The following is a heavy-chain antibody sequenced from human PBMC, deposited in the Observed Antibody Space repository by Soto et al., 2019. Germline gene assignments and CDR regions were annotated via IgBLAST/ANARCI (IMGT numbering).Heavy chain of an antibody. Sequence: SETLSLTCTVSGGSISRYYWSWIRQPPGKGLEWIGYIYYSGSTNYNPSLKSRVTISVDTSKNQFSLKLSSVTAADTAVYYCARHRYSYGVYYFDYWGQGTLVTVSS. CDR1: GGSISRYY. J-gene: IGHJ4*02. D-gene: IGHD5-18*01. CDR3: ARHRYSYGVYYFDY. V-gene: IGHV4-59*08. CDR2: IYYSGST.